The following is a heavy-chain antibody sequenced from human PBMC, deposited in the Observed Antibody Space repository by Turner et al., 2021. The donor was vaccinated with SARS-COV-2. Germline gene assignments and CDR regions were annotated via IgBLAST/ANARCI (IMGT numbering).Heavy chain of an antibody. V-gene: IGHV1-18*04. D-gene: IGHD6-13*01. J-gene: IGHJ4*02. CDR1: GFTFTSYG. CDR2: FSAYNGNT. Sequence: QVQLVQSGAEVKKPGASVKVSCNASGFTFTSYGRSWVRQAPGQGLEWMGWFSAYNGNTNNAEKLQGSVTITTDTSTSTAYKELRSLRSDDAAVYYCARVAGGAAAWDLDYWGQGTLVTVSS. CDR3: ARVAGGAAAWDLDY.